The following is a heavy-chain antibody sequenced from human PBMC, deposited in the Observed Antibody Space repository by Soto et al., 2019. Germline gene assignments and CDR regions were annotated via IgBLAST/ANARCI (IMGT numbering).Heavy chain of an antibody. Sequence: PGGSLRLSCVGSGSTFSNYGRHWVRQPPGKGLEWVALISDDGDKRYYADSVRGRLIISRDNSKDTLYLQMNSLGPDDTAVYFCAKARVRIVGANSFDYWGQGTPVTVYS. D-gene: IGHD1-26*01. V-gene: IGHV3-30*18. CDR2: ISDDGDKR. CDR3: AKARVRIVGANSFDY. CDR1: GSTFSNYG. J-gene: IGHJ4*02.